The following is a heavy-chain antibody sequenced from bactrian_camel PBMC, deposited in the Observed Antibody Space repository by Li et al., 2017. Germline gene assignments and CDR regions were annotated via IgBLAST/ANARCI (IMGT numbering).Heavy chain of an antibody. CDR1: GFAIGRTS. V-gene: IGHV3S55*01. D-gene: IGHD1*01. CDR3: APGLNLDECRTLATDRFHY. J-gene: IGHJ4*01. CDR2: ISEDGRL. Sequence: VQLVESGGGSVQAGGSLKLSCTASGFAIGRTSIGWFRQAAHAECELLSIISEDGRLYYSNSVKGRFTISKGNADSILYLEMNNLNPEDSATYYCAPGLNLDECRTLATDRFHYWGQGTQVTVS.